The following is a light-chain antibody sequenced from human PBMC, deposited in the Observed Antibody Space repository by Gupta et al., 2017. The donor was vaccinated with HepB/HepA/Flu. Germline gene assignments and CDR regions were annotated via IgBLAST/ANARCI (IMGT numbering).Light chain of an antibody. J-gene: IGLJ2*01. CDR2: GKN. CDR1: SLRIYY. Sequence: SSELPQDPAVSVALGQTVRITCQGDSLRIYYASWYQQKPGQAPVLVIYGKNNRPSGLPDRFSGSSSGNTASLTITGAQAEDEADYYCNSRDSSGNHLGVVFGGGTKLTVL. V-gene: IGLV3-19*01. CDR3: NSRDSSGNHLGVV.